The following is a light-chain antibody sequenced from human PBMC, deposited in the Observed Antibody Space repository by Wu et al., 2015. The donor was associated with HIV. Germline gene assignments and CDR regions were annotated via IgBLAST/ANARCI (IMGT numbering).Light chain of an antibody. V-gene: IGKV1-5*03. Sequence: DIQMTQSPSTLSASVGDRVSITCRASQGITSWLAWYQQKPGKAPKLLIYKTSSLERGVPSRFSGSGSGTEFTLTISSLQPDDFATYYCQQYNSYSITFGPGTKVDIK. CDR3: QQYNSYSIT. J-gene: IGKJ3*01. CDR2: KTS. CDR1: QGITSW.